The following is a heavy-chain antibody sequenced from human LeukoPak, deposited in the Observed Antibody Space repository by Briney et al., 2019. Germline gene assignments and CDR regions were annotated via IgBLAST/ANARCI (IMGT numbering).Heavy chain of an antibody. V-gene: IGHV1-2*04. CDR2: INPNCGGT. D-gene: IGHD6-13*01. CDR1: GYTFTGYY. Sequence: ASVNVSFKASGYTFTGYYMHWVRQAPGQGLEWMGWINPNCGGTNYAQKFQVWVTMTRDTSISTAYMELSRLRSDDTAGYYCERTTHSSRWDERGNWFGPWGPGTLVTVSS. CDR3: ERTTHSSRWDERGNWFGP. J-gene: IGHJ5*02.